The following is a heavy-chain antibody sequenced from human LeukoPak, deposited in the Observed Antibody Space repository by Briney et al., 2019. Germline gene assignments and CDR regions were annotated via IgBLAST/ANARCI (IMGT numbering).Heavy chain of an antibody. Sequence: ASVKVSCKASGYTFINYGIAWVRQAPGQGLEWMGWINLNSGGTNYAQKFQGRVTMTRDTSINTVYMELSRLRSDDTAVNYCARSPDILTGENFDYWGQGTLVTVSS. D-gene: IGHD3-9*01. V-gene: IGHV1-2*02. CDR1: GYTFINYG. CDR2: INLNSGGT. CDR3: ARSPDILTGENFDY. J-gene: IGHJ4*02.